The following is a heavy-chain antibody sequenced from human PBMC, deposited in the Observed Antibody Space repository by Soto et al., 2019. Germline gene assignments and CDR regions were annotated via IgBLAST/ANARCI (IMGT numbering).Heavy chain of an antibody. CDR3: AHSVVAGLGYYFDY. D-gene: IGHD6-19*01. CDR2: IYWDDDK. Sequence: QITLKESGPTLVKPTQTLTLTCTFSGFSLSSTRVAVGWIRQPPGKALEWLALIYWDDDKRYSPFLKSRLTIIKDTSKNLVVLTMTNIDPVDTATYYCAHSVVAGLGYYFDYWGQGTLVTVSS. J-gene: IGHJ4*02. CDR1: GFSLSSTRVA. V-gene: IGHV2-5*02.